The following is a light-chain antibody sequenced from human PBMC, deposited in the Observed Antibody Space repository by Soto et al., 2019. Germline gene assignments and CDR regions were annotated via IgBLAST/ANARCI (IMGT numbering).Light chain of an antibody. CDR3: QQYDNVLT. CDR1: QDISNY. Sequence: DLQMTQSPSSLSASVGDRVTITCQASQDISNYLNWYQQKPGKAPKLLIYDASNLETGVPSRFSGSGSGTDFTFTISSLQPEDIATYYCQQYDNVLTFGPGTKVDIK. CDR2: DAS. V-gene: IGKV1-33*01. J-gene: IGKJ3*01.